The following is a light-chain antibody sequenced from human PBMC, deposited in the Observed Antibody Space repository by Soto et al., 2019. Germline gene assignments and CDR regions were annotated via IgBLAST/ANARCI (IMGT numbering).Light chain of an antibody. V-gene: IGKV3-15*01. CDR3: QQYNNWWT. J-gene: IGKJ1*01. CDR2: GAS. Sequence: EIVMTQSPATLSVSPGERATLSCRASQSVNSNLAWYQQKPGQAPRLLIYGASTRATGIPARFSGSGSETEFTPTISSLQSEDFAVYYCQQYNNWWTFGQGTKVEIK. CDR1: QSVNSN.